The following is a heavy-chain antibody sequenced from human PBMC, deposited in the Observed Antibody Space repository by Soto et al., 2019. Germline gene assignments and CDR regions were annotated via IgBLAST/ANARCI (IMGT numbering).Heavy chain of an antibody. CDR3: ATDRMTMVRGVHTPPRH. Sequence: ASVKVSCKVSGYTLTELSMHWVRQAPGKGLEWMGGFDPEDGETIYAQKFQGRVTMTEDTSTDTAYMELSSLRSEDTAVYYCATDRMTMVRGVHTPPRHWGQGTLVTVAS. CDR2: FDPEDGET. CDR1: GYTLTELS. J-gene: IGHJ4*02. D-gene: IGHD3-10*01. V-gene: IGHV1-24*01.